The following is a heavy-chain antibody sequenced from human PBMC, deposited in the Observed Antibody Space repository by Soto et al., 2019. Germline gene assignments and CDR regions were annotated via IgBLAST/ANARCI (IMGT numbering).Heavy chain of an antibody. J-gene: IGHJ1*01. V-gene: IGHV3-30*03. D-gene: IGHD2-15*01. CDR1: GFIFSNYG. CDR2: ISYDGSNK. CDR3: ARDTHYTATGLYYGLDF. Sequence: QVQLVESGGGVVQPGRSLRLSCAASGFIFSNYGMHWVRRAPGKGLEWVAVISYDGSNKYYADSVKGRFTISRDNSKNTLYLQMNSLRTEDTAVYYCARDTHYTATGLYYGLDFWGQGSLVTVSS.